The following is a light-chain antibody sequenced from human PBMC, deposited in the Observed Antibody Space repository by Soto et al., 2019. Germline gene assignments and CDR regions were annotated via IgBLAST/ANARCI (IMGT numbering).Light chain of an antibody. CDR3: QHYSTSHLT. CDR2: DAS. Sequence: EIVLTQSPGTLSLSPGERATLSCRASQIISNSYLAWYQQKPGQAPRLLIYDASSRATGIPDRFSGSGSGTDFSLTISRLEPEDFEVYYCQHYSTSHLTFGGRAKLVIK. V-gene: IGKV3-20*01. CDR1: QIISNSY. J-gene: IGKJ4*01.